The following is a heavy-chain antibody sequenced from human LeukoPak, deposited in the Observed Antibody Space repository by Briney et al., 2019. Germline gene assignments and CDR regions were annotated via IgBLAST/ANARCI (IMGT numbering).Heavy chain of an antibody. CDR2: INPNSGGT. D-gene: IGHD1-26*01. CDR1: GYTFTGYY. V-gene: IGHV1-2*02. Sequence: ASVKVSCKASGYTFTGYYMHWVRQAPGQGLEWMGWINPNSGGTNYAQKFQGRVTMTRDTSISTACMELSRLRSDDTAVYYCARKYSGSYYGLWFDPWGQGTLVTVSS. CDR3: ARKYSGSYYGLWFDP. J-gene: IGHJ5*02.